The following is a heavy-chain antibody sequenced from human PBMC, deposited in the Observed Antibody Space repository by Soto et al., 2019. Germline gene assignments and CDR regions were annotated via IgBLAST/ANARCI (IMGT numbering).Heavy chain of an antibody. J-gene: IGHJ6*02. Sequence: SVKVSCKASGGTFSSYTISWVRQAPGQGLEWMGRIIPILGIANYAQKFQGRVTITADKSTSTAYMELSSLRSEDTAVYYCARDPSPNYYYYGMDVWGQGTTVTVSS. CDR3: ARDPSPNYYYYGMDV. CDR2: IIPILGIA. V-gene: IGHV1-69*04. CDR1: GGTFSSYT.